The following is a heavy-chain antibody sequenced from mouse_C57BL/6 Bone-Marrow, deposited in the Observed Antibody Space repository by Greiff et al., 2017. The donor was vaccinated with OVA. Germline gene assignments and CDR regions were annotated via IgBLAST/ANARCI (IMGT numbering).Heavy chain of an antibody. CDR1: GYSFTGYY. J-gene: IGHJ4*01. Sequence: VQLQKSGPELVKPGASVKISCKASGYSFTGYYMNWVKQSPEKSLEWIGEINPSTGGTTYNQKFKAKATLTVDTSSSTAYMQLKSLTSEDSAVYYCARGIYYYGSSSYYYAMDYWGQGTSVTVSS. D-gene: IGHD1-1*01. V-gene: IGHV1-42*01. CDR2: INPSTGGT. CDR3: ARGIYYYGSSSYYYAMDY.